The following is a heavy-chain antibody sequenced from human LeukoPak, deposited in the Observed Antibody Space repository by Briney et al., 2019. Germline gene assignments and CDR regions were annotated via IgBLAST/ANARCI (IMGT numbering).Heavy chain of an antibody. CDR1: GFTFSSYD. CDR3: ARGGAARPDF. J-gene: IGHJ4*02. V-gene: IGHV3-20*04. D-gene: IGHD6-6*01. CDR2: ISWNSGSI. Sequence: GGSLRLSCAASGFTFSSYDMTWVRQAPGRGLEWVSGISWNSGSIGYADSVKGRFTISRDNAKNSLYLQMNSLRVEDTAIYYCARGGAARPDFWGQGTLVTVS.